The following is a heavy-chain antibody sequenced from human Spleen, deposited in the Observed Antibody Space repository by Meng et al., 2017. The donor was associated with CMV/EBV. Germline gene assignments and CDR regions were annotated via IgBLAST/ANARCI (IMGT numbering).Heavy chain of an antibody. Sequence: FRSDAIGCVRQAPGQGLEWMGGIIPIFGTANYAQKFQGRVKITTDESTSTAYMELSSLRSEDTAVYYCARERSRYYESSGYRGPFDYWGQGTLVTVSS. CDR1: FRSDA. D-gene: IGHD3-22*01. J-gene: IGHJ4*02. CDR2: IIPIFGTA. CDR3: ARERSRYYESSGYRGPFDY. V-gene: IGHV1-69*05.